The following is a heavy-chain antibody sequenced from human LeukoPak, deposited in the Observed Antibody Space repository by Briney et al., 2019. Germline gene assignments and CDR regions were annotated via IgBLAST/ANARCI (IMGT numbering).Heavy chain of an antibody. Sequence: GGSLRLSCAASGCTFITYWMHWVRQAPGKGLVWVSSINSDGSTTTYADSVKGRFTISRDNAKNMVYLQMNSLRAEDTAVYYCARAFGSGSQVINYFDFWGQGTLVTVSS. CDR3: ARAFGSGSQVINYFDF. CDR1: GCTFITYW. CDR2: INSDGSTT. D-gene: IGHD3-10*01. J-gene: IGHJ4*02. V-gene: IGHV3-74*01.